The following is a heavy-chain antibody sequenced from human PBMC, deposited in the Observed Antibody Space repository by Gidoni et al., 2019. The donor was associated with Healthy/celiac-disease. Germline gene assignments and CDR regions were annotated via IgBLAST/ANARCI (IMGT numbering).Heavy chain of an antibody. CDR3: ARDRALQSVYYYYGMDV. CDR1: GFTFSSYA. Sequence: QVQLVESGGGVVQPGRSLRLSCAASGFTFSSYAMHWVRQAPGKGLEWVAVISYDGSNKYYADSVKGRFTISRDNSKNTLYLQMNSLRAEDTAVYYCARDRALQSVYYYYGMDVWGQGTTVTVSS. CDR2: ISYDGSNK. J-gene: IGHJ6*02. D-gene: IGHD4-4*01. V-gene: IGHV3-30*01.